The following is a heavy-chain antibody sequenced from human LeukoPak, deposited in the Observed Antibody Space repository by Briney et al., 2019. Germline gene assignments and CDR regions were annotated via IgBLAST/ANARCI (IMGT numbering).Heavy chain of an antibody. CDR2: IYYSGST. Sequence: SETLSLTCTVSGGSISSYYWSWIRQPPGKGLEWIGYIYYSGSTNYNPSLKSRVTISVDTSKNQFSLKLSSVTAADTAVYYRARFPGEQQLSWGQGTLVTVSS. V-gene: IGHV4-59*01. CDR1: GGSISSYY. D-gene: IGHD6-13*01. CDR3: ARFPGEQQLS. J-gene: IGHJ4*02.